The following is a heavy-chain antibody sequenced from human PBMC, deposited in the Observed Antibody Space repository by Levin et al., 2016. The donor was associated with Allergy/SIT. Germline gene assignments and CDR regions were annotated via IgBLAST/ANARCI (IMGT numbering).Heavy chain of an antibody. V-gene: IGHV5-51*01. CDR2: IYPGDSDT. CDR1: GYSFTSYW. J-gene: IGHJ3*02. CDR3: ATYSTPPIIAVATGAFDI. Sequence: GESLKISCKGSGYSFTSYWIGWVRQMPGKGLEWMGIIYPGDSDTRYSPSFQGQVTISADKSISTAYLQWSSLKASDTAMYYCATYSTPPIIAVATGAFDIWGQGTMVTVSS. D-gene: IGHD6-19*01.